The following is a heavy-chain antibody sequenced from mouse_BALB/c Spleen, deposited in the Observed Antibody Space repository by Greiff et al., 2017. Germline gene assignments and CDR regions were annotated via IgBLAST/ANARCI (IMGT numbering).Heavy chain of an antibody. D-gene: IGHD2-1*01. CDR3: VRQYYGNYFYYFDY. J-gene: IGHJ2*01. CDR1: GFTFNTYA. V-gene: IGHV10-1*02. CDR2: IRSKSNNYAT. Sequence: EVQLVESGGGLVQPKGSLKLSCAASGFTFNTYAMNWVRQSPGKGLEWVARIRSKSNNYATYYADSVKDRFTISRDDSQSMLYLQMNNLKTEDTAMYYCVRQYYGNYFYYFDYWGQGTTLTVSS.